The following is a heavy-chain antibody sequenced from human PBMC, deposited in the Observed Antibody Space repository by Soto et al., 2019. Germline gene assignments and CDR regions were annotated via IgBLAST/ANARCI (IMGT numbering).Heavy chain of an antibody. D-gene: IGHD6-19*01. CDR1: GFTFSNYP. Sequence: GGSLRLSCAASGFTFSNYPMHWVRQAPGKGLESVSAISGNGGSTYYADSVKGRFTISRDNSKNTLYLQVGSLRAEDMAVYYCAKGGRQWLVTSDFNYWGQGALVTVSS. CDR3: AKGGRQWLVTSDFNY. V-gene: IGHV3-64*02. CDR2: ISGNGGST. J-gene: IGHJ4*02.